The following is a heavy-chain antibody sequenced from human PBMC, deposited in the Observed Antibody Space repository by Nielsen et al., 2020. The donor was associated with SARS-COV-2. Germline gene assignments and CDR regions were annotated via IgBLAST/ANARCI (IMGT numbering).Heavy chain of an antibody. J-gene: IGHJ4*02. CDR1: GFTFSSYS. V-gene: IGHV3-21*04. D-gene: IGHD3-10*01. CDR2: ISSSSSYI. Sequence: GESLKISCAASGFTFSSYSMNWVRQAPGKGLEWVSSISSSSSYIYYADSVKGRFTISRDNAKNSLYLQMNSLRAEDTALYYCAKAVRGSYYYGSGYFDYWGQGTLVTVSS. CDR3: AKAVRGSYYYGSGYFDY.